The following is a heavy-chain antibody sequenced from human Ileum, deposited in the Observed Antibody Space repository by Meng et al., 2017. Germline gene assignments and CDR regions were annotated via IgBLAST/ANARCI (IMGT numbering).Heavy chain of an antibody. CDR1: GFNFRDPY. V-gene: IGHV3-74*02. CDR3: VCFGGFSGFDP. D-gene: IGHD3-10*01. Sequence: SVGGFVKPGGCMVLSCATSGFNFRDPYMYLVRQATGKGLELASRSISDGGGGTYADFVKGRLTISRDNAKNTLYLQMYILTVDDTAIYCCVCFGGFSGFDPWGQGTLVTVSS. J-gene: IGHJ5*02. CDR2: SISDGGGG.